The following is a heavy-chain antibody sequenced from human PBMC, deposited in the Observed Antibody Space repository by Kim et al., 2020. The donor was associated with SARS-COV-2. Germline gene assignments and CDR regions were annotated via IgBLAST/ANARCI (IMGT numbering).Heavy chain of an antibody. Sequence: SETLSLTCTVSGGSISSCSYYWGWIRQPPGKVLEWIGSIYYSGSTYYTPSLKSRVTISVDTSKNQFSLKLSSVTAADTAVYYCARHEVGGSGGFDYWGQGTLVTVSS. CDR1: GGSISSCSYY. CDR3: ARHEVGGSGGFDY. CDR2: IYYSGST. V-gene: IGHV4-39*01. D-gene: IGHD3-10*01. J-gene: IGHJ4*02.